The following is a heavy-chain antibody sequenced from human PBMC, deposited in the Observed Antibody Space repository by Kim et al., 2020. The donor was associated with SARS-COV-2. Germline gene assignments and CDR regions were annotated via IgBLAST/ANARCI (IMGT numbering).Heavy chain of an antibody. V-gene: IGHV4-59*09. D-gene: IGHD3-3*01. Sequence: SLTSRITISVDTSKNQFSLKLSSVTAADTAVYYCARGGITIFGVVNAIDYWGQGTLVTVSS. CDR3: ARGGITIFGVVNAIDY. J-gene: IGHJ4*02.